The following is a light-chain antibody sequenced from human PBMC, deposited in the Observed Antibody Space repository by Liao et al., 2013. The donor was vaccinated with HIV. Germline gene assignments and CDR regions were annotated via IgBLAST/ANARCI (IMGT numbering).Light chain of an antibody. CDR3: QVWDRDTAL. Sequence: SYVLTQPPSVSVAPGKTASLTCGGNNIGSESVHWYQLKPGLAPVLVIYYGSDRPSGIPERFSGSNSGSTATLTISRVEAGDEADYFCQVWDRDTALFGGGTKLTVL. V-gene: IGLV3-21*04. J-gene: IGLJ2*01. CDR2: YGS. CDR1: NIGSES.